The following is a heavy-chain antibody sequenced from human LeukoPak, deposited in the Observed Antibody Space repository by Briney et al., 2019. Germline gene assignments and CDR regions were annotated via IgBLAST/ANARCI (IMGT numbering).Heavy chain of an antibody. CDR2: ISSSSSYI. Sequence: GGSLRLSCAASGFTFSSYSMNWVRQAPGKGLEWVSSISSSSSYIYYADSVKGRFTISIDNAMNPLYLQMNSLRAEDTAVYYCASRRKWAFDIWGQGTMVTVSS. V-gene: IGHV3-21*01. J-gene: IGHJ3*02. D-gene: IGHD1-26*01. CDR1: GFTFSSYS. CDR3: ASRRKWAFDI.